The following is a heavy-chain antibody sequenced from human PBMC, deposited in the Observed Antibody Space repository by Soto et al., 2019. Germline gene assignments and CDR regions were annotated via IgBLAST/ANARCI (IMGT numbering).Heavy chain of an antibody. CDR2: ISNDGSNK. D-gene: IGHD3-22*01. CDR1: GFTFSSYS. J-gene: IGHJ4*02. V-gene: IGHV3-30*18. CDR3: AKDLYSYHSSLDEY. Sequence: GASLRRSCAASGFTFSSYSMHWVRQAPGKGLEWVEVISNDGSNKFYADSVKGRFTISRDNARNTRHLQMNTLRAEDTAVYYCAKDLYSYHSSLDEYWGQGT.